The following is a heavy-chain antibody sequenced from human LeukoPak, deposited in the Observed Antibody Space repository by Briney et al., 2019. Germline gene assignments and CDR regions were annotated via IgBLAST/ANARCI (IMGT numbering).Heavy chain of an antibody. J-gene: IGHJ4*02. Sequence: PGGSLRLSCAASGLTFTSYWMNWVRQAPGKGLEWVANVNQDGSEKNYVDSVKGRSTISRDNARNSLYLQMNSLRAEDSAVYYCASRRGAATDSVYWGLGTLVTVSS. D-gene: IGHD1-26*01. V-gene: IGHV3-7*01. CDR1: GLTFTSYW. CDR2: VNQDGSEK. CDR3: ASRRGAATDSVY.